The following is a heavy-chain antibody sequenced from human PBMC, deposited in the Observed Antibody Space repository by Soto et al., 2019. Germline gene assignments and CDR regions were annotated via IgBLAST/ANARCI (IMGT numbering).Heavy chain of an antibody. D-gene: IGHD2-8*01. Sequence: SVKVSCKASGGTFSSYAISWVRQAPGQGLEWMGGIIPIFGTANYAQKFQGRVTITADESTSTAYMELSSLRSEDTAVYYCARGGCTNGVCYTHYYYYYGMDVWGQGTTVTVSS. J-gene: IGHJ6*02. CDR3: ARGGCTNGVCYTHYYYYYGMDV. CDR1: GGTFSSYA. V-gene: IGHV1-69*13. CDR2: IIPIFGTA.